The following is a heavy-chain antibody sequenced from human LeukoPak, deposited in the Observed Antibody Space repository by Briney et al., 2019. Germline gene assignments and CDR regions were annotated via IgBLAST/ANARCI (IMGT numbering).Heavy chain of an antibody. Sequence: GASVKVSCKASGGTFSSYTISWVRQAPGQGLEWMGRIIPILGIANYAQKFQDRVTMTRDASISTAYMELSSLRSDDAAIYYCTKGREWNFNSLDFWGQGTLVTVSS. CDR3: TKGREWNFNSLDF. J-gene: IGHJ4*02. V-gene: IGHV1-69*16. CDR1: GGTFSSYT. CDR2: IIPILGIA. D-gene: IGHD1-7*01.